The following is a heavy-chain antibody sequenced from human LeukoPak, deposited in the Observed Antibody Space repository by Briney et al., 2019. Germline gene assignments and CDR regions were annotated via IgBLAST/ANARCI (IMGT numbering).Heavy chain of an antibody. CDR2: ITNSGSDT. Sequence: PGGSLRLSCAASVYTFSSYAMSCVRHARREGVECVSCITNSGSDTSYAYSVKGRFTISRDNSKNTLYLQMISLRAEDTAVYYCAKDTMTTWYYVMDVWGQGTTVTVSS. D-gene: IGHD4-17*01. J-gene: IGHJ6*02. CDR1: VYTFSSYA. CDR3: AKDTMTTWYYVMDV. V-gene: IGHV3-23*01.